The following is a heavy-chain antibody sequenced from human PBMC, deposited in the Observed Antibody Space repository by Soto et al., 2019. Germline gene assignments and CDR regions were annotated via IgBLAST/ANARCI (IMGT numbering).Heavy chain of an antibody. CDR3: ARQGGRAAAGAYYYYGLDV. D-gene: IGHD6-13*01. J-gene: IGHJ6*02. CDR2: IIPFSDTT. Sequence: SVKVSCKASGGTFSNYAFTWVRQAPGEGLEWMGEIIPFSDTTNHAQHLQGRVTITAGELTDTVYMELSSLRSDDTAAYYCARQGGRAAAGAYYYYGLDVWGQGTTVTVSS. V-gene: IGHV1-69*13. CDR1: GGTFSNYA.